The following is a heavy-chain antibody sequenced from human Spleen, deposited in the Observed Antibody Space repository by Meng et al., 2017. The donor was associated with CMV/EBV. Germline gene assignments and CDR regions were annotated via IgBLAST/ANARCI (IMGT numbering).Heavy chain of an antibody. J-gene: IGHJ4*02. Sequence: SGPTLVKPTPTLTLTCTFSGFSLSTSGVGVGWIRQPPGKALEWLALIYWNDDKRYSPSLKSRLTITKDTSKNQVVLTMTNMDPVDTATYYCAHRRDYDILTGYYKYYFDYWGQGTLVTVSS. V-gene: IGHV2-5*01. D-gene: IGHD3-9*01. CDR2: IYWNDDK. CDR3: AHRRDYDILTGYYKYYFDY. CDR1: GFSLSTSGVG.